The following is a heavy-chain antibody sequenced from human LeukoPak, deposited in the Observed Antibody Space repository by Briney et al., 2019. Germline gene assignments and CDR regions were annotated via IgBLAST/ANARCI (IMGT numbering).Heavy chain of an antibody. V-gene: IGHV1-18*01. CDR1: GYTFTSYG. CDR3: AGNVDTAMAPEA. D-gene: IGHD5-18*01. CDR2: ISAYNGNT. J-gene: IGHJ4*02. Sequence: AASVKVSCKASGYTFTSYGISWVRQAPGQGLEWMGWISAYNGNTNYAQKLQGRVTITTDTSTSTAYMELRSLRSDDTAVYYCAGNVDTAMAPEAWGQGTLVTVSS.